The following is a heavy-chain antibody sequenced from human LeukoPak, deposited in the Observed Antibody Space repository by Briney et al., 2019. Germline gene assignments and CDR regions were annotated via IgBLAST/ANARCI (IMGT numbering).Heavy chain of an antibody. CDR3: GRLGARPLHTFDY. CDR1: VGPINIGGTY. D-gene: IGHD4/OR15-4a*01. Sequence: PSGTCSLPATFPVGPINIGGTYWGWIGRPPGKGRGWLGSIYYSGSTYYNPSLKSRVTISVDTSKNQFSLKLSSVTAADTAVFYCGRLGARPLHTFDYWGQGTLVTVSS. J-gene: IGHJ4*02. V-gene: IGHV4-39*01. CDR2: IYYSGST.